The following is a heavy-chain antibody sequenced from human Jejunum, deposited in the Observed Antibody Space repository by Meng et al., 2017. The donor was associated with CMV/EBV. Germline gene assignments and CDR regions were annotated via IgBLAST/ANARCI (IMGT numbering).Heavy chain of an antibody. CDR1: GFTFSTSW. V-gene: IGHV3-74*01. Sequence: LRLSFAASGFTFSTSWMYWVRQAPGKGLLWVSQINDDGSDTTYADSVKGRFTISRDNAKNTLYLQMNSLRGEDTAVYYCTRGDMGFDPWGQGTLVTVSS. J-gene: IGHJ5*02. CDR3: TRGDMGFDP. CDR2: INDDGSDT. D-gene: IGHD2-15*01.